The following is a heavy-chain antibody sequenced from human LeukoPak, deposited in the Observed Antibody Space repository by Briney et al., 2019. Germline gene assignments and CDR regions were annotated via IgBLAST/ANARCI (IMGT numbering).Heavy chain of an antibody. D-gene: IGHD6-13*01. Sequence: PGGSLRLSCAASGYTFSSYGMRSGRQAPGKGLEWVAVISYDGSNKYYADSVKGRFTISRDNSKNTLYLQINSLRAEDTAVYYCAGAAAGRVVDWGQGTLVTVSS. CDR3: AGAAAGRVVD. CDR2: ISYDGSNK. V-gene: IGHV3-30*03. J-gene: IGHJ4*02. CDR1: GYTFSSYG.